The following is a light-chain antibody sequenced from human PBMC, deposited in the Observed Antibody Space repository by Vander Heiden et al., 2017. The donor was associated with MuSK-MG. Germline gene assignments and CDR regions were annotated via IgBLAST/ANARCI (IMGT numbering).Light chain of an antibody. CDR1: NIGSKN. V-gene: IGLV3-9*01. CDR3: QEGDSSMWV. Sequence: SYELTQPLSVSVALGQTARITCGGNNIGSKNVPCYQQKPAQAPGLVIDRDRNRPSGIPERFCGSNSAKNATTTISRAQAGEEDDDYCQEGDSSMWVFGGGTKLTVL. J-gene: IGLJ3*02. CDR2: RDR.